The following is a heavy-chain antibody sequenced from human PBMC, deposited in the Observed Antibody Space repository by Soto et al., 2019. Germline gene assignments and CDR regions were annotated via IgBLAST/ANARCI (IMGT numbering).Heavy chain of an antibody. CDR3: AKDVVIGVPTDALHI. J-gene: IGHJ3*02. V-gene: IGHV3-23*01. Sequence: GGSLRLSCAASGFTFGTYAMNWVRQAPGKGLEWVSFISGTGGSTYYADYVKGRFTISRDNSKNTLYLQMNSLRAEDTAIYYCAKDVVIGVPTDALHIWGKGTMVSGS. D-gene: IGHD2-21*01. CDR1: GFTFGTYA. CDR2: ISGTGGST.